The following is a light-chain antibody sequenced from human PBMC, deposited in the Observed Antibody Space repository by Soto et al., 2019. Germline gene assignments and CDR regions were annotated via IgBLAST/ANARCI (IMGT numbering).Light chain of an antibody. CDR2: GAS. J-gene: IGKJ1*01. Sequence: DIQMTQSPSPLSASVGDRVTITCRASQTISTYLNWYQQKPGKAPKLLIYGASSLQSGVPSRFSGSGSGTDFTLTISSLQPEDFGTYYCQKSFSTPRTFGQGTKVEIK. CDR1: QTISTY. CDR3: QKSFSTPRT. V-gene: IGKV1-39*01.